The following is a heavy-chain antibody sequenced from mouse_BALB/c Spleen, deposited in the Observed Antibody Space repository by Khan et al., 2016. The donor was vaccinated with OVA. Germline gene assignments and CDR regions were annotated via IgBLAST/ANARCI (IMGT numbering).Heavy chain of an antibody. V-gene: IGHV5-12-2*01. CDR1: GFTFSNYT. J-gene: IGHJ4*01. CDR3: ARLETLYAMDY. CDR2: ISNGGGTT. Sequence: EVELVQSGGGLVQPGGSLKLSCAASGFTFSNYTMSWVRQTPEKRLEWVASISNGGGTTYYPDTVKGRFTISRDNANNTLYLQMSSLKSEDMAMYYCARLETLYAMDYWGQGTSVTVSS.